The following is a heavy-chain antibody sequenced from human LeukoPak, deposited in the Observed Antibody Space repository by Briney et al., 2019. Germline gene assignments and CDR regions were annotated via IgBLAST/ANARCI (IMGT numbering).Heavy chain of an antibody. CDR1: GFTFTNYW. D-gene: IGHD1-1*01. V-gene: IGHV3-7*01. CDR3: ARHTLWRFDY. J-gene: IGHJ4*02. CDR2: INQDGGTE. Sequence: GGSLRLSCAAYGFTFTNYWLTWVRQAPGKGLEWVANINQDGGTEYYVDSMKGRFTISRDNAKNLVYQQINSLRAEDTAVYFCARHTLWRFDYWGQGALVTVSS.